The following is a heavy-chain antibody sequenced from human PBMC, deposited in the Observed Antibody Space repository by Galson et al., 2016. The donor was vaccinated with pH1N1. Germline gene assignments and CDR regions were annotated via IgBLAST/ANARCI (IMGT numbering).Heavy chain of an antibody. V-gene: IGHV1-2*02. D-gene: IGHD4-11*01. Sequence: SVKVSCKASGYTFIGHYLHWVRQAPGQGLEWMGWINPDTGTTNYARKFQGRVTMTRDTSINTAYMEVSSLRLDDTALYHCVRISKGSYYFEYWGQGTLVTVSS. CDR2: INPDTGTT. CDR1: GYTFIGHY. J-gene: IGHJ4*02. CDR3: VRISKGSYYFEY.